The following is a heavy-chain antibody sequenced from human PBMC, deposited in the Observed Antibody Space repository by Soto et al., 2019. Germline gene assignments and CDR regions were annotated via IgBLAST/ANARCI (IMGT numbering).Heavy chain of an antibody. D-gene: IGHD7-27*01. CDR1: GGSINNHY. Sequence: XXTLSLPYTVSGGSINNHYWRWIRQPPGKGLEWIGYIYYTGSTNYNPSLKSRVTMSVDTSKNQFSLNMTSLTAADTAIYYCARANWYSEYWGQGTLVTVSS. V-gene: IGHV4-59*11. CDR3: ARANWYSEY. J-gene: IGHJ4*02. CDR2: IYYTGST.